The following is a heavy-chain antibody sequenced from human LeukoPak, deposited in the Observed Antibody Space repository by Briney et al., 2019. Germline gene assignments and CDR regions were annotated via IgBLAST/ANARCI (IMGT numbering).Heavy chain of an antibody. CDR2: ISGSGGST. V-gene: IGHV3-23*01. Sequence: GGSLRLSCAASGFTFSTYGMHWVRQAPGKGLEWVSAISGSGGSTYYADSVKGRFTISRDNSKNTLYLQMNSLRAEDTAVYYCAKEGVSITGTTTQSPYWYFDLWGRGTLVTVSS. J-gene: IGHJ2*01. CDR1: GFTFSTYG. D-gene: IGHD1-7*01. CDR3: AKEGVSITGTTTQSPYWYFDL.